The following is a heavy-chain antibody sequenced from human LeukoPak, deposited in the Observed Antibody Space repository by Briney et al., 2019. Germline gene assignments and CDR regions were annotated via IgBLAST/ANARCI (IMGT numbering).Heavy chain of an antibody. CDR2: IKQDGSEK. V-gene: IGHV3-7*01. D-gene: IGHD3-10*01. Sequence: GGSLRLSCEASGFTFITYWMTWVRQAPGKGLEWVANIKQDGSEKYYVDSVKGRFTISRDNAKNSLYLQLNSLRAEDTAVYYCARGSYGSGNYYRGDWFDTWGQGTLVTLSS. CDR1: GFTFITYW. CDR3: ARGSYGSGNYYRGDWFDT. J-gene: IGHJ5*02.